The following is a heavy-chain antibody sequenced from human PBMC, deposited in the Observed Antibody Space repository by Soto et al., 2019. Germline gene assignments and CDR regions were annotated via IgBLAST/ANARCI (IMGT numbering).Heavy chain of an antibody. V-gene: IGHV3-23*01. CDR1: GFTFSSYA. Sequence: GGSLRLSCAASGFTFSSYAMSWVRQAPGKGLEWVSAISGSCGSIYYAESVKGRFTISRDNSKNTLYLQMNSLRAEDTAVYYCAKFVPVVRFFGGYFDYWGQGTLVTVSS. CDR2: ISGSCGSI. CDR3: AKFVPVVRFFGGYFDY. J-gene: IGHJ4*02. D-gene: IGHD3-3*01.